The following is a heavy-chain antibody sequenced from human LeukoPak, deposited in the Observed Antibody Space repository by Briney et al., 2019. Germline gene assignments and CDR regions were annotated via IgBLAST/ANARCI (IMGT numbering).Heavy chain of an antibody. CDR1: GFTLSTYG. CDR3: TRLPHSSSWSSFDY. CDR2: ISYDGTNK. J-gene: IGHJ4*02. V-gene: IGHV3-30*03. D-gene: IGHD6-13*01. Sequence: GRSLRLSCAASGFTLSTYGMHWVRQAPGKGLEWVAVISYDGTNKYYADSVKGRFTISRDNSKNTLYLQMNSLRAEDTAVYYCTRLPHSSSWSSFDYWGQGTLVTVSS.